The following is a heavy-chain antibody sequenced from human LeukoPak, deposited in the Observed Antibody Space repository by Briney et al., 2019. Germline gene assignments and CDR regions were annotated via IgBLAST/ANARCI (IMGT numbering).Heavy chain of an antibody. Sequence: GGSLRLSCAASGFTFSSYWMSWVRQAPGKGLEWVANIKQDGSEKYYVDSVKGRFTISRDNARNSLYLQMNSLRAEDTAVYYCAREIGSGWIDYWGQGTLVTVSS. CDR1: GFTFSSYW. D-gene: IGHD6-19*01. J-gene: IGHJ4*02. CDR3: AREIGSGWIDY. V-gene: IGHV3-7*03. CDR2: IKQDGSEK.